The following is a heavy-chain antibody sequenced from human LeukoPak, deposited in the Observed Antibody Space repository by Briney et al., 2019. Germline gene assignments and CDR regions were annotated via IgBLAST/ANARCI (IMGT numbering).Heavy chain of an antibody. V-gene: IGHV3-64*01. CDR1: GFTFSSYA. Sequence: GGSLRLSCAASGFTFSSYAMHWVRQAPGKGLEYVSAISNNGGSTYYANSVKGRFTISRDNSKNTLYLQMGSLRAEDMAVYYCARVKYSSGVFDYWGQGTLVTVSS. J-gene: IGHJ4*02. D-gene: IGHD6-19*01. CDR3: ARVKYSSGVFDY. CDR2: ISNNGGST.